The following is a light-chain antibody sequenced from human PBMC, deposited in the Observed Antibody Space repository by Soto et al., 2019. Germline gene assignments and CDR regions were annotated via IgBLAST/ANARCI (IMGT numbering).Light chain of an antibody. Sequence: QSALTQPASVSVSPGQSITISCTGTSSDVGGYNYVSWYQHHPGKAPKLMIYDVSNRPSGVSNRFSGSKSGNTASLTISGLQGEDEADYYCVSYTSISTHVFGTGTKVTVL. J-gene: IGLJ1*01. CDR3: VSYTSISTHV. CDR1: SSDVGGYNY. V-gene: IGLV2-14*01. CDR2: DVS.